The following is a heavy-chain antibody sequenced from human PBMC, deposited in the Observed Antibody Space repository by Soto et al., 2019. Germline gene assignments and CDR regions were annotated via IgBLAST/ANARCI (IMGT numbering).Heavy chain of an antibody. V-gene: IGHV1-3*01. D-gene: IGHD5-12*01. CDR3: ARDKSKVATSIDY. CDR2: INAGNGNT. CDR1: GYTFTSYA. J-gene: IGHJ4*02. Sequence: ASVKVSCKASGYTFTSYAMHWVRQAPGQRLEWMGWINAGNGNTKYSQKFQGRVTITRDTSASTAYMELSSLRSEDTAVYYCARDKSKVATSIDYWGKGTLVTVSS.